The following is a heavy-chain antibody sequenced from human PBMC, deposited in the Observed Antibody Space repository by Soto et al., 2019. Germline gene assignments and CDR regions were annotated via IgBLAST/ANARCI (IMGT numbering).Heavy chain of an antibody. CDR2: IWCDGSNK. D-gene: IGHD6-19*01. Sequence: QVQLVESGGGVVQPGRSLRLSCAASGFTVSSYGMHGVRQAPGKGLEWVAVIWCDGSNKYYADSVKGRFTISRDNSKNTLYLQMNSLRAEDTAVYYCARDRIAVAGIRPNGMDVWGQGTTVTVSS. CDR3: ARDRIAVAGIRPNGMDV. V-gene: IGHV3-33*01. CDR1: GFTVSSYG. J-gene: IGHJ6*02.